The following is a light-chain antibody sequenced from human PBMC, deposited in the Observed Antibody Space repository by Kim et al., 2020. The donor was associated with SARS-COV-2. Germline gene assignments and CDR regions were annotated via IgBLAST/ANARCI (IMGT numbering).Light chain of an antibody. CDR1: KSIRID. CDR3: QQYDSYPLT. Sequence: FVGDRVPVTWRASKSIRIDLAWFQQKPGKAPMSLIYATSSLQSGVPSKFSGSGSGTVFTLTISSLQPEDFATYYCQQYDSYPLTFGGGTKVDIK. CDR2: ATS. J-gene: IGKJ4*01. V-gene: IGKV1-16*02.